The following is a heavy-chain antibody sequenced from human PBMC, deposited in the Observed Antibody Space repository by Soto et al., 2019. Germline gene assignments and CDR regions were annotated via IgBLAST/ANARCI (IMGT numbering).Heavy chain of an antibody. J-gene: IGHJ4*02. Sequence: EVQLVESGGGLVQPGGSLRLSCAGSGFALSSSWMHWVRQDPGKGLVWVSRINFDGSTTDYADSVRGRFTISRDNAKNTLYLEMNSLRVDDTAVYHCARGPRGWYGFDYRGQGTLVTVSS. D-gene: IGHD6-19*01. CDR2: INFDGSTT. CDR3: ARGPRGWYGFDY. CDR1: GFALSSSW. V-gene: IGHV3-74*01.